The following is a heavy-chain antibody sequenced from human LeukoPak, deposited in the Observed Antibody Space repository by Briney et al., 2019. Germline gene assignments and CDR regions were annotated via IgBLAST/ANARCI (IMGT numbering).Heavy chain of an antibody. V-gene: IGHV5-51*01. CDR3: ARPHHHELGYLNPLDAFDI. Sequence: GESLKISCKGSGYSFTSYWIGWVRQMPGKGLEWMGIIYPGDSDTRYSPSFQGQVTISADKSISTAYLQWSSLKASDTAMYYCARPHHHELGYLNPLDAFDIWGQGTMVTVSS. D-gene: IGHD2-15*01. J-gene: IGHJ3*02. CDR1: GYSFTSYW. CDR2: IYPGDSDT.